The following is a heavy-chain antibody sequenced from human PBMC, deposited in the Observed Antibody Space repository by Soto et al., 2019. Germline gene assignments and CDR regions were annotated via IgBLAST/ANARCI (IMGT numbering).Heavy chain of an antibody. CDR1: GFTFSNAW. Sequence: GGYLRLSCAASGFTFSNAWMSWVRQAPGKGLEWVGRIKSKTDGGTTDYAAPVKGRFTISRDDSKNTLYLQMNSLKTEDTAVYYCTTEEMGSSGWYYFDYWGQGTLVTVSS. CDR2: IKSKTDGGTT. CDR3: TTEEMGSSGWYYFDY. J-gene: IGHJ4*02. V-gene: IGHV3-15*01. D-gene: IGHD6-19*01.